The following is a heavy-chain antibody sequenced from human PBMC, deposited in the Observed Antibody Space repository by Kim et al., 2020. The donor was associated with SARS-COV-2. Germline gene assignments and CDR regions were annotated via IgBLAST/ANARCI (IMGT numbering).Heavy chain of an antibody. J-gene: IGHJ4*02. V-gene: IGHV1-46*01. Sequence: AQKFQGRVTMTRDTSTSTVYMELSSLRSDDTAVYYCARGPPDGSGTLDYWGQGTLVTVSS. D-gene: IGHD3-10*01. CDR3: ARGPPDGSGTLDY.